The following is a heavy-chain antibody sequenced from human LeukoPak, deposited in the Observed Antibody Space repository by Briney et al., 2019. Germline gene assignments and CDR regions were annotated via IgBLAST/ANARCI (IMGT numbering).Heavy chain of an antibody. CDR1: GFNFSSYS. CDR2: ISSSSSFI. J-gene: IGHJ6*03. CDR3: ARRAYAHSGYDLPYYYYYMDV. V-gene: IGHV3-21*01. Sequence: PGGSLRLSCAGSGFNFSSYSMSWVRQAPWKGLEFVSSISSSSSFIYYADSVKGRFTISRDNAKKSLYLQMNSLRAEDTAVYYCARRAYAHSGYDLPYYYYYMDVWGKGTTVTVSS. D-gene: IGHD5-12*01.